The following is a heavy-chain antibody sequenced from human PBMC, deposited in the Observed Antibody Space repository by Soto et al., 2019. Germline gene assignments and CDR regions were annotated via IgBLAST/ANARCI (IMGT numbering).Heavy chain of an antibody. J-gene: IGHJ4*02. CDR1: GYAFTTCG. CDR2: ISAHNGNT. V-gene: IGHV1-18*01. Sequence: QVHLVQSGAEVKKPGASVKVSCKGSGYAFTTCGITWVRQAPGQGLEWMGWISAHNGNTNYAQKLQGRVTVTRDTSTSTAYMELRSLRSDVTAVYSCARGRYGDYWGQGALVTVSS. CDR3: ARGRYGDY. D-gene: IGHD1-1*01.